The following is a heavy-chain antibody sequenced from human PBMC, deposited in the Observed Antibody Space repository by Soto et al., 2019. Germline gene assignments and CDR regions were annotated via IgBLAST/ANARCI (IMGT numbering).Heavy chain of an antibody. CDR1: GGSFSGYY. CDR3: ARTNYYGSGSYYNPAKGMDV. CDR2: INHSGST. D-gene: IGHD3-10*01. J-gene: IGHJ6*02. V-gene: IGHV4-34*01. Sequence: SETLSLTCAVYGGSFSGYYWSWIRQPPGKGLEWIGEINHSGSTNYSPSLKSRVTISVDTSKNQFSLKLSSVTAADTAVYYCARTNYYGSGSYYNPAKGMDVWGQGTTVTVSS.